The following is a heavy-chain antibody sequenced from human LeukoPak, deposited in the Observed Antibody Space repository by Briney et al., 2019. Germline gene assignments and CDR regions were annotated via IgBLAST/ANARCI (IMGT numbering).Heavy chain of an antibody. D-gene: IGHD3-10*01. CDR1: GGSISSGDYY. Sequence: SETLSLTCTVSGGSISSGDYYWSWIRQPPGKGLEWIGYIYYSGSTYYNPSLKRRVTISVDTSKNQFSLKLSSVTAADTAVYYCARVLYYGSGSYSNWFDPWGQGTLVTVSS. V-gene: IGHV4-30-4*01. CDR3: ARVLYYGSGSYSNWFDP. CDR2: IYYSGST. J-gene: IGHJ5*02.